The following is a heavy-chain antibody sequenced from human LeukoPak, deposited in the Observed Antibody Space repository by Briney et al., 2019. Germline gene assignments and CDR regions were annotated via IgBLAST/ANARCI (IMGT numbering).Heavy chain of an antibody. CDR2: IYYSGST. J-gene: IGHJ4*02. D-gene: IGHD5-18*01. CDR3: ARGGYSYYYFDY. Sequence: SETLSLTCSVSGDSIGTPDFYWAWIRQPPGKGLEWIGYIYYSGSTIYNPSLKSRGTISVDTSKNHFSLKLSSVTAADTAVYYCARGGYSYYYFDYWGQGTLVTVSS. V-gene: IGHV4-61*03. CDR1: GDSIGTPDFY.